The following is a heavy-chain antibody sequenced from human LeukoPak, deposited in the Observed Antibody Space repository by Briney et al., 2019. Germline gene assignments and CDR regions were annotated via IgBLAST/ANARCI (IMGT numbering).Heavy chain of an antibody. Sequence: SETLSLTCAVYGGSFSGYYWSWIRQPPGKGLEWIGEINHSGSTNYNPSLKSRVTISVDTPKNQFSLKLSSVTAADTAVYYCARGSLPTGDYWGQGTLVTVSS. V-gene: IGHV4-34*01. CDR2: INHSGST. CDR3: ARGSLPTGDY. CDR1: GGSFSGYY. D-gene: IGHD3-9*01. J-gene: IGHJ4*02.